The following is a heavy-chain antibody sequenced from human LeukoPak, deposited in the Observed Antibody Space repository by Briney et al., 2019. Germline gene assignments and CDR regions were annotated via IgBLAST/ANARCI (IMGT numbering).Heavy chain of an antibody. J-gene: IGHJ4*02. CDR2: ISWNSGSI. Sequence: LRLSCAASGFTFDDYSIHWVRQAPGKGLEWVSGISWNSGSIAYVDSVKGRFTISRDSAKNTLFLQINSLRAEDTAVYYCAREILAPGKTHDYWGQGTLVTVSS. CDR1: GFTFDDYS. V-gene: IGHV3-9*01. CDR3: AREILAPGKTHDY.